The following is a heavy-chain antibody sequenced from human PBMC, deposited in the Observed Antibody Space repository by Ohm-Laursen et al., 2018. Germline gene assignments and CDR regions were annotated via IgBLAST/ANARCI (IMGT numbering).Heavy chain of an antibody. D-gene: IGHD2-15*01. J-gene: IGHJ3*02. CDR2: IWYDGSNK. V-gene: IGHV3-33*01. Sequence: SLRLSCAASGFTFSSYGMHWVRQAPGKGLEWVAVIWYDGSNKYYADSVKGRFTISRDNSKNTLYLQMNSLGADDTAVYYCARDKRDKTGAAFDIWGQGTMVTVSS. CDR3: ARDKRDKTGAAFDI. CDR1: GFTFSSYG.